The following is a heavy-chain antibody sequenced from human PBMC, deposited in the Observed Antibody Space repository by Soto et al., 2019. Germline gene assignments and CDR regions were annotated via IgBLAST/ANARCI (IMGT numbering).Heavy chain of an antibody. D-gene: IGHD2-15*01. V-gene: IGHV3-9*01. Sequence: EVQLVESGGRLVQPGKSLRLSCAASGFTFDDYAMHWVRQVPGKGLEWVSGISANGGSIRYGDSVKGRFTISRDNAKNSLFLQMNSLSAEDTALYYCAKSGEPGVVAATSFDYWGREPWSPSPQ. CDR1: GFTFDDYA. CDR3: AKSGEPGVVAATSFDY. J-gene: IGHJ4*02. CDR2: ISANGGSI.